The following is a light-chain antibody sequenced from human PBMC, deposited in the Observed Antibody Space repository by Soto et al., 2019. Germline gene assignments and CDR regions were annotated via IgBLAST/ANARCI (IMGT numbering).Light chain of an antibody. CDR3: QQSFSTPT. CDR1: QRINIY. V-gene: IGKV1-39*01. J-gene: IGKJ5*01. Sequence: DIQMTQSPSSLSTSIGDRVTITCRASQRINIYLNWYRQKPGKAPELLIYSASNLHSGVPSRFIGSGSGTDFTLTISGMKSEDFATYYCQQSFSTPTFGQGTRLEIK. CDR2: SAS.